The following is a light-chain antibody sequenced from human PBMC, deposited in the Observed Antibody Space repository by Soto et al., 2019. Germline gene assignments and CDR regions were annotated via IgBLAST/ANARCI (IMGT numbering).Light chain of an antibody. V-gene: IGKV3-20*01. CDR2: GAS. CDR1: QSVSSNY. CDR3: QQYGRSPFT. J-gene: IGKJ3*01. Sequence: EIVMTQSPGTLSLSPGAPAPLSCRASQSVSSNYVAWFHQKPGQAPRLLIYGASSRATGVPDRFSASGSGTDFTLTISRLEPEDFAVYYCQQYGRSPFTFGPGT.